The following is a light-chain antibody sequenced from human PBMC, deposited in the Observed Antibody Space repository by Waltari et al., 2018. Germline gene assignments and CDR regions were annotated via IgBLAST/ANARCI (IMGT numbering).Light chain of an antibody. CDR3: QQYSFTPLT. CDR1: QSLLSRPNNRNY. CDR2: WTS. V-gene: IGKV4-1*01. Sequence: DIVMTQSTDSLAVPLGERATINCTSSQSLLSRPNNRNYLAWYQQRPGLSPTRHMYWTSTPHSGVPDRFSGSGSGTDFSLTISSLQVDDVAVYFCQQYSFTPLTFGGGTRVEIK. J-gene: IGKJ4*01.